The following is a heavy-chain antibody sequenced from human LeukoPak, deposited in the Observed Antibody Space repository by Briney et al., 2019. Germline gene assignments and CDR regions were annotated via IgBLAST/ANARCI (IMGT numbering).Heavy chain of an antibody. J-gene: IGHJ3*01. V-gene: IGHV3-11*01. CDR1: GLTFSDTN. D-gene: IGHD4-17*01. CDR3: ARRARDFGDSHAFDV. Sequence: GESLRLSCVASGLTFSDTNLAWIRQAPAKGLEWISYIRRVPTDLYYADSVKGRFTITRDNAKNSLYLQMNSLRAEDTANYYCARRARDFGDSHAFDVWGQGTMVTVSS. CDR2: IRRVPTDL.